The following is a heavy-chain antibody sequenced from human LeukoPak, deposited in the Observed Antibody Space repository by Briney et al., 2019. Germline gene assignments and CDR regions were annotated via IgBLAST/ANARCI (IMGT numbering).Heavy chain of an antibody. CDR3: ARGDINMTIVVVTPCDF. CDR2: VSFDGIEK. Sequence: GGSLRLSCAASGFTFSCYAMHWVRQAPGKGLEWVAVVSFDGIEKYYADSVKGRFTISRDDSRNTVYLQMNSLGSDDTAVYYCARGDINMTIVVVTPCDFWGQGTLVTVSS. D-gene: IGHD2-21*02. J-gene: IGHJ4*02. CDR1: GFTFSCYA. V-gene: IGHV3-30*03.